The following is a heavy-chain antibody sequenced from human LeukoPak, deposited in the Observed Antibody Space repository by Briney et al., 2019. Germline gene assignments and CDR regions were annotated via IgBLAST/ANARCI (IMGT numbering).Heavy chain of an antibody. CDR1: GGSISSYY. CDR2: IYYSGST. V-gene: IGHV4-59*01. Sequence: PSETLSLTCTVSGGSISSYYWSWIRQPPGKGLEWIGYIYYSGSTNYNPSLKSRVTISVDTSKNQFSLKLSSVTAADTAVYYCAREGPDCSGGSCYGEGGENFDYWGQGTLVTVSS. J-gene: IGHJ4*02. CDR3: AREGPDCSGGSCYGEGGENFDY. D-gene: IGHD2-15*01.